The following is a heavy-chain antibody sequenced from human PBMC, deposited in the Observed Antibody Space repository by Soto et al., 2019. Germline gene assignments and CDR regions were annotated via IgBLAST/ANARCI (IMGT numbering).Heavy chain of an antibody. CDR1: GFTFNNYA. Sequence: PGGSLRLSCAASGFTFNNYAMTWVRQAPGKGLEWVSAISGGGDTTSYADSVKGRFTVSRDGSKNTLYLQMSSLRAEDTALYYCAKGRGGSGSLTPRVDFWGQGTLVTVPQ. D-gene: IGHD3-10*01. CDR3: AKGRGGSGSLTPRVDF. J-gene: IGHJ4*02. CDR2: ISGGGDTT. V-gene: IGHV3-23*01.